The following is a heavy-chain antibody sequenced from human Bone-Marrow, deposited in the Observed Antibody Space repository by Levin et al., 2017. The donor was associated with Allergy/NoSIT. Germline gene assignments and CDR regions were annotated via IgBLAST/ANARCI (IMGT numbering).Heavy chain of an antibody. J-gene: IGHJ4*02. CDR1: GGSLSSYA. CDR2: FIPLFGTT. Sequence: KISCTVSGGSLSSYAISWVRQAPGKGLEWMGGFIPLFGTTNYAQKFRGRVTISADESTSTAYMELSSLGSEDTAVYYCASPRSSTSSFFIFDHWGQGTLVTVST. V-gene: IGHV1-69*01. CDR3: ASPRSSTSSFFIFDH. D-gene: IGHD2-2*01.